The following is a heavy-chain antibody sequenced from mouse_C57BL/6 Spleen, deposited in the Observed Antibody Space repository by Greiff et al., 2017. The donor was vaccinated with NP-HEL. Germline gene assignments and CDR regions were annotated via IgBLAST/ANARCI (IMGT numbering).Heavy chain of an antibody. CDR1: GYTFTSYW. Sequence: VQLQQPGAELVRPGSSVKLSCKASGYTFTSYWMHWVKQRPIQGLEWIGNIDPSDSETHYNQKFKDKATLTVDKSSSTAYMQLSSLTSEDSAVYYCARYDYDGPWFADWGQGTLVTVSA. CDR2: IDPSDSET. D-gene: IGHD2-4*01. J-gene: IGHJ3*01. CDR3: ARYDYDGPWFAD. V-gene: IGHV1-52*01.